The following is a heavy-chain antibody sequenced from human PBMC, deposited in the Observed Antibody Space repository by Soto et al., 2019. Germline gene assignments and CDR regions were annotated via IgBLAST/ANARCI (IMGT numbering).Heavy chain of an antibody. CDR2: INAGNGNT. V-gene: IGHV1-3*01. J-gene: IGHJ6*01. CDR1: GYTFTSYA. D-gene: IGHD4-4*01. Sequence: ASVNVACKASGYTFTSYAMHWVRQAPGERLEWMGWINAGNGNTKYSQKFQGRVTITRDTSASTAYMELSSLRSEDTAVYYCARRSVTTYYYYVMDVWGQGTTVTVSS. CDR3: ARRSVTTYYYYVMDV.